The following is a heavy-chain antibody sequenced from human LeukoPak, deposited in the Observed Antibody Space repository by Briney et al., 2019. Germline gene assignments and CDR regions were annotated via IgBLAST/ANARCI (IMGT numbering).Heavy chain of an antibody. J-gene: IGHJ4*02. CDR3: ARGFHFDY. Sequence: GRSLRLSCAASGFTFSSYAMHWVRQAPGKGLEWVAVISYDGSNKYYADSVKGRFTISRDNSKNTLYLQMNSLRAEDTAVYYCARGFHFDYWGQGTLVTVSS. CDR2: ISYDGSNK. D-gene: IGHD3-10*01. V-gene: IGHV3-30-3*01. CDR1: GFTFSSYA.